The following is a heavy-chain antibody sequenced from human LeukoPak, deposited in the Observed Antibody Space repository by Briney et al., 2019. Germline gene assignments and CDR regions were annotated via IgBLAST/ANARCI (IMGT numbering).Heavy chain of an antibody. CDR3: LKSTVSTGSDT. J-gene: IGHJ5*02. CDR1: VFTFSAYS. CDR2: ISHDGYST. D-gene: IGHD5/OR15-5a*01. Sequence: PGGCLRLSCAASVFTFSAYSMSWVRQAPWKGLEWVSTISHDGYSTYYADSVKGHFTVSRDKSKDMLYLQVNSLRAEDTAVYYCLKSTVSTGSDTWGQGTLVTVSS. V-gene: IGHV3-23*01.